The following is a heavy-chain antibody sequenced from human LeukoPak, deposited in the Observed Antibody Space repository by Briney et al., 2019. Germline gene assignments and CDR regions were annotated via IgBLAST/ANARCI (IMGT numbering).Heavy chain of an antibody. J-gene: IGHJ4*02. CDR2: VYHGGTT. V-gene: IGHV4-39*01. Sequence: SETLSLTCTISGGSISISSYYWGWIRQPPGKGLEWIGSVYHGGTTYYRPSLESRVTISVDTSKNQFSLNLNSVTAADTALYYCARSRGAVGREYDCWGRGTLVTVSS. D-gene: IGHD2/OR15-2a*01. CDR1: GGSISISSYY. CDR3: ARSRGAVGREYDC.